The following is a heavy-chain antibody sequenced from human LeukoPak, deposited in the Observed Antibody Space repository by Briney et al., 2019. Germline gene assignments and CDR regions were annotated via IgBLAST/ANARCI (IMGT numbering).Heavy chain of an antibody. CDR1: GFTFSSHW. CDR2: IKQDGSEK. V-gene: IGHV3-7*01. Sequence: GGSLRLSCAASGFTFSSHWMSWVRQAPGKGLEWVANIKQDGSEKYYVDSVKGRFTVSRDNAKNSLYLQMNSLRAEDTAVYYCARVFRSTVTGEYYFDYWGQGTLVTVSS. J-gene: IGHJ4*02. CDR3: ARVFRSTVTGEYYFDY. D-gene: IGHD4-11*01.